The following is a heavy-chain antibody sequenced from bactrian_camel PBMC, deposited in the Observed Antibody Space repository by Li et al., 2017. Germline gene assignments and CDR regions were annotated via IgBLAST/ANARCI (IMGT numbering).Heavy chain of an antibody. CDR1: SYTYTHYC. CDR2: IGSSGIT. J-gene: IGHJ4*01. CDR3: ATGRFTFGY. D-gene: IGHD3*01. Sequence: VQLVESGGGSVQAGGSLRLSCQASSYTYTHYCMGWFRQAPGKEREGVGVIGSSGITDYVDSVEGRFTISRERHKDTVILYLQMNSLKPEDTAMYYCATGRFTFGYWGQGTQVTVS. V-gene: IGHV3S53*01.